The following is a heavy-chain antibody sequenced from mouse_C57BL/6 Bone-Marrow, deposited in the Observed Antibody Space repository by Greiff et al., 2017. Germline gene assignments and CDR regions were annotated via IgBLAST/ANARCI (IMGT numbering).Heavy chain of an antibody. V-gene: IGHV1-64*01. CDR3: AKSYDYDDYTKDY. J-gene: IGHJ4*01. CDR2: MHPNGGSP. D-gene: IGHD2-4*01. CDR1: GYTFTNYW. Sequence: QVQLQQPGAELVKPGASVKLSCKASGYTFTNYWMHWVKQRPGQGLEWIGMMHPNGGSPDYNEKFKSEATLSVDKSSRKAYMELSSLTSEDSAVYYCAKSYDYDDYTKDYWGRGTSVTVTS.